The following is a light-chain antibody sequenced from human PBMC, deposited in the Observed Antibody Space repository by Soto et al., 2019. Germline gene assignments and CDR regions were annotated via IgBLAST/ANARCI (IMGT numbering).Light chain of an antibody. V-gene: IGKV1-39*01. CDR2: AAS. CDR1: QSISDY. Sequence: DIQMTQSPSSLSASVGDRVTITCRASQSISDYLNWYQQKPGKAPELLIYAASTLQSGVPSRFSGSESGTDFTLTISSLQPEDFATYYCQQSYSILTFGQGTKVEIK. J-gene: IGKJ1*01. CDR3: QQSYSILT.